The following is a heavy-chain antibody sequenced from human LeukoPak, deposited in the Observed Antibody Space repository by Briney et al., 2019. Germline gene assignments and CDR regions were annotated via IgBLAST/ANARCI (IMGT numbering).Heavy chain of an antibody. CDR2: IYYSGST. V-gene: IGHV4-39*07. J-gene: IGHJ5*02. CDR3: ARESTVTLAGSYNWFDP. Sequence: SETLSPTCTVSGGSISSSSYYWGWIRQPPGKGLEWIGSIYYSGSTYYNPSLKSRVTISVDTSKNQFSLKLSSVTAADTAVYYCARESTVTLAGSYNWFDPWGQGTLVTVSS. D-gene: IGHD4-17*01. CDR1: GGSISSSSYY.